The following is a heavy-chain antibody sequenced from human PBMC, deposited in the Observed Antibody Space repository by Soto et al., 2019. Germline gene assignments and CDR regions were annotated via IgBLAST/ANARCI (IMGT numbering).Heavy chain of an antibody. CDR3: ARASADSAGSSLGSRPDV. J-gene: IGHJ6*02. V-gene: IGHV4-61*01. D-gene: IGHD2-15*01. Sequence: SETLSLTCIVSGDSVTFDPSYWSWIRQPPGKELEWIGHIFFTGATTSSPSLKSRVTMSIDSSKTQFSLNLTSVTAADSAIYYWARASADSAGSSLGSRPDVWGQGTRVTVS. CDR2: IFFTGAT. CDR1: GDSVTFDPSY.